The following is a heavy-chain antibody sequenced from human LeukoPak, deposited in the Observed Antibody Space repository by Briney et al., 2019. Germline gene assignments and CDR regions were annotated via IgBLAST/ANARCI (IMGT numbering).Heavy chain of an antibody. V-gene: IGHV3-30*04. CDR2: ISYDGSNK. CDR1: GFTFSSYA. CDR3: ARSDY. Sequence: AGGSLRLSCAASGFTFSSYAMHWVRQAPGKGLEWVAVISYDGSNKYYADSVKGRFTISRDNSKNTLYLQMNSLRAVDTAVYYCARSDYWGQGTLVTVSS. J-gene: IGHJ4*02.